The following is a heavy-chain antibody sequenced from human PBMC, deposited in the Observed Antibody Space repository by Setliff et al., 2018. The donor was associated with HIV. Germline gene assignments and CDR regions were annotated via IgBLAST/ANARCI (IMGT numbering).Heavy chain of an antibody. CDR2: IKQDGSEK. Sequence: GSLRLSCAASGFIFSRYWMSWVRQAPGKGLEWVASIKQDGSEKYYVDSVKGRFTISRDDAKNSLYLQMNSLRAEDTAVYYCAREWNYGVVPKGDDAFDIWGRGTMVTVSS. CDR3: AREWNYGVVPKGDDAFDI. J-gene: IGHJ3*02. V-gene: IGHV3-7*01. D-gene: IGHD3-3*01. CDR1: GFIFSRYW.